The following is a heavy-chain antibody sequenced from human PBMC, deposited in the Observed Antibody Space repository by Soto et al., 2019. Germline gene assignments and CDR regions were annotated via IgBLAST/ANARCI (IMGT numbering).Heavy chain of an antibody. V-gene: IGHV1-46*03. J-gene: IGHJ4*02. CDR2: INPSGGST. D-gene: IGHD1-1*01. Sequence: ASVKASCKASGYTFTSYYIHWVRHAPGQGLEWMGIINPSGGSTSYAQKFQGRVTMTRDTSTSTVYMELSSLRSEDTAVYYCARDPGGTTGIDYWGQGTLVTVSS. CDR1: GYTFTSYY. CDR3: ARDPGGTTGIDY.